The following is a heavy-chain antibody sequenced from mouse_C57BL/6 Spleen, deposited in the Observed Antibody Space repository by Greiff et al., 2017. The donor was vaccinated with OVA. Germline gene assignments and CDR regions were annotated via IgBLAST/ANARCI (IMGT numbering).Heavy chain of an antibody. Sequence: EVQLQQSGPELVKPGASVKMSCKASGYTFTDYNMHWVKQSHGKSLEWIGYINPNNGGTSYNEKFKGKATLTANKSSSTAYMELRSLTSEGSAVYCCGFPHYFDYWGQGTTLTVSS. CDR2: INPNNGGT. J-gene: IGHJ2*01. CDR1: GYTFTDYN. CDR3: GFPHYFDY. V-gene: IGHV1-22*01.